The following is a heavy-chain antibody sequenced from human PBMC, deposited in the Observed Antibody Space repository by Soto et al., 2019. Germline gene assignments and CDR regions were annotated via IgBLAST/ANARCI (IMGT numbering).Heavy chain of an antibody. CDR3: ARKGDSSRPAPRTLYYYYYYGMDV. J-gene: IGHJ6*02. CDR1: RGTFSSCA. CDR2: IIPIFGTA. V-gene: IGHV1-69*06. D-gene: IGHD6-13*01. Sequence: SVKVSCKASRGTFSSCAMSWVRQAPEQGLEWMGGIIPIFGTANYAQKFQGRVTITADKSTSTAYMELSSLRSEDTAVYYCARKGDSSRPAPRTLYYYYYYGMDVWGQGTTVTVSS.